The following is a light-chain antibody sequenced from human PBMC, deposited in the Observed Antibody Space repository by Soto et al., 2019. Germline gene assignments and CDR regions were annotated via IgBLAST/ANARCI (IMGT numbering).Light chain of an antibody. V-gene: IGKV4-1*01. J-gene: IGKJ4*01. Sequence: DIVMTQSPDSLAVSLGERTTINCESSQSVLDRSNNKNYLAWYQQKSGQPPKLLIYWASTRASGVPDRFSGSGSGTDFTLTISSLQAEDVAVYYCQQYFAPPVTFGGGTKVEIK. CDR3: QQYFAPPVT. CDR1: QSVLDRSNNKNY. CDR2: WAS.